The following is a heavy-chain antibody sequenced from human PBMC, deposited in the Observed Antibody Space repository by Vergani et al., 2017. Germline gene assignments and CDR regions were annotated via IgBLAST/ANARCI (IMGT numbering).Heavy chain of an antibody. CDR1: GGTFSSYA. J-gene: IGHJ6*02. D-gene: IGHD3-10*01. CDR2: IIPIFGTA. Sequence: QVQLVQSGAEVKKPGSSVKVSCKASGGTFSSYAISWVRQAPGQGLEWMGGIIPIFGTANYAQKFQGRVTITADESTSTAYMELSSLRSEDTAVYYCARAIFFTMVRGVIITYRYYYYGMDVWGQGTTVTVSS. V-gene: IGHV1-69*01. CDR3: ARAIFFTMVRGVIITYRYYYYGMDV.